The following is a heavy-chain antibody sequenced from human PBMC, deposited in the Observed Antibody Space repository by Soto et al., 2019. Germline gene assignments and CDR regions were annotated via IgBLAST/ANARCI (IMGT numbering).Heavy chain of an antibody. CDR3: AKLAGYCSGNSCHGDYAMDV. Sequence: QLQLQESGPGLLKPSETLSLTCSVSGGSISSKSYSWGWIRQPPGKGLEWIGTFYYSENTYYNPSLKGRVTISVDTSKNQFSLKLSSVTAEDTAVYYCAKLAGYCSGNSCHGDYAMDVWGQGTTVTVSS. J-gene: IGHJ6*02. CDR1: GGSISSKSYS. V-gene: IGHV4-39*01. D-gene: IGHD2-2*01. CDR2: FYYSENT.